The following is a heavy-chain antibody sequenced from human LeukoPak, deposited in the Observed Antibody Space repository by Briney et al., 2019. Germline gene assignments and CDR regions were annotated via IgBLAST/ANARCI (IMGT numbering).Heavy chain of an antibody. CDR1: GFTFSDYY. D-gene: IGHD4-23*01. CDR3: AKDLSKFGRTTVVPTAIFDY. J-gene: IGHJ4*02. V-gene: IGHV3-11*01. Sequence: GGSLRLSCAASGFTFSDYYMSWIRQAPGKGLEWVSYISSSGSTTYYADSVKGRFTISRDNSKNTLYLQMNSLRAEDTAVYYCAKDLSKFGRTTVVPTAIFDYWGQGTLVTVSS. CDR2: ISSSGSTT.